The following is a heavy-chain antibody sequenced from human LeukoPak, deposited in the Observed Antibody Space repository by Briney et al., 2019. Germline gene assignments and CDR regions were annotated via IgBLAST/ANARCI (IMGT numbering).Heavy chain of an antibody. D-gene: IGHD4-17*01. CDR2: IYTSGST. J-gene: IGHJ4*02. Sequence: SETLSLTCTVSGGSISSYYWSWIRQPPGKGLEWIGRIYTSGSTNYNPSLKSRVTISVDTSKNQFSLQLNSVTPEDTAVYYCARDLTVTTLAPAFDYWGQGTLVTVSS. V-gene: IGHV4-4*07. CDR3: ARDLTVTTLAPAFDY. CDR1: GGSISSYY.